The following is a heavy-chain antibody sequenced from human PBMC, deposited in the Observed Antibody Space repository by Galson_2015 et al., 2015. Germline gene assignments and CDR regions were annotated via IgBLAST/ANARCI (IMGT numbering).Heavy chain of an antibody. Sequence: QSGAEVKKPGESLTISCTASGYMLTAYYIHWVRQAPGQGLEWIGRINLKSGGTNYAQKFQGRVTMTRDTTTRTAYMEMSRLRSDDTVVFYCAREKTLTGSFDAFDIWGQGTMVTVS. CDR3: AREKTLTGSFDAFDI. V-gene: IGHV1-2*05. D-gene: IGHD1-14*01. CDR2: INLKSGGT. CDR1: GYMLTAYY. J-gene: IGHJ3*02.